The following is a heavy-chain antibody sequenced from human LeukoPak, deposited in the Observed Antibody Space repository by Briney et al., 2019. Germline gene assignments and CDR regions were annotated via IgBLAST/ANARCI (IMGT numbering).Heavy chain of an antibody. Sequence: GSLRLSCAASGFTFSSYSMNWVRQAPGKGLEWVSYISSSSSTIYYSDFVKGRFIISRDNTKNSLYLQMKSLRAEDTAVYYCAAHYYGSGSYYNPRVYFDYWGQGTLVTVSS. CDR2: ISSSSSTI. J-gene: IGHJ4*02. CDR1: GFTFSSYS. D-gene: IGHD3-10*01. CDR3: AAHYYGSGSYYNPRVYFDY. V-gene: IGHV3-48*01.